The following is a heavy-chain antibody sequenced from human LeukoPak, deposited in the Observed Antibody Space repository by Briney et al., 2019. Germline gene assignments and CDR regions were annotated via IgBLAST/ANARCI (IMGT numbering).Heavy chain of an antibody. V-gene: IGHV4-59*01. CDR2: IYYSGST. J-gene: IGHJ3*02. CDR3: ARAGAGYCSGGSCDDAFDI. CDR1: GGSISSYY. Sequence: SVTLSLTCTVSGGSISSYYWSWIRQPPGKGLEWIGYIYYSGSTNYNPSLKSRVTISVDTSKNQFSLKLSSVTAADTAVYYCARAGAGYCSGGSCDDAFDIWGQGTMVTVSS. D-gene: IGHD2-15*01.